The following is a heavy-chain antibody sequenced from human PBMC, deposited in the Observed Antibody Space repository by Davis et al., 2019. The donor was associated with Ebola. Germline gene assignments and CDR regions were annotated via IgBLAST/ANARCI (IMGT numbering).Heavy chain of an antibody. CDR1: GFTFSSYE. CDR2: ISSSGSTI. V-gene: IGHV3-48*03. CDR3: ARDRFGDYELDS. D-gene: IGHD4-17*01. J-gene: IGHJ4*02. Sequence: GESLKISCAASGFTFSSYEMNWVRQAPGKGLEWVSYISSSGSTIYYADSVKGRFTISRDSAKNSLYLQMSSLRDEDTAVYYCARDRFGDYELDSWGQGTLVTVSS.